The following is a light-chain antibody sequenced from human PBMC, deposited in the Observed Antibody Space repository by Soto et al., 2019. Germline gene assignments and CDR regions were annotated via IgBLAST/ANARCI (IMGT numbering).Light chain of an antibody. CDR3: QQYVTSPIT. J-gene: IGKJ5*01. Sequence: DIVLTQSPATLSLSPGERATLSCRASQRISSSCLAWYQQKPGQAPRLLIYGASSRATGIPDSFSGSGSGTDFTLTISRLEPEDFAVYYCQQYVTSPITFGQGTRLEIK. CDR2: GAS. V-gene: IGKV3-20*01. CDR1: QRISSSC.